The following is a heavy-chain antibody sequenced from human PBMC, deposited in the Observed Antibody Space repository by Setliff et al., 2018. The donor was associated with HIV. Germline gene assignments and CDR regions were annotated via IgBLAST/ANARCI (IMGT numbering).Heavy chain of an antibody. CDR1: GDTFSSYA. D-gene: IGHD5-18*01. J-gene: IGHJ6*04. CDR3: AREKGNVDSSMVLYYYYGMDV. CDR2: IIPIFGTA. V-gene: IGHV1-69*13. Sequence: SVKVSCKASGDTFSSYAISWVRQAPGQGPEWMGGIIPIFGTANYAQRFQGRVTITADESTNTVYMEVRSLRSEDTAVYYCAREKGNVDSSMVLYYYYGMDVWGKGTTVTVSS.